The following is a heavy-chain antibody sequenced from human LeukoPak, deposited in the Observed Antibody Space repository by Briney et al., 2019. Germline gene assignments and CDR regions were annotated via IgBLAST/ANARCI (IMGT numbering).Heavy chain of an antibody. CDR2: ISYDGSNK. CDR1: GFTFSTYG. J-gene: IGHJ6*03. D-gene: IGHD1-26*01. CDR3: ARARSGSSPSYYYYYMDV. V-gene: IGHV3-30*19. Sequence: TGGSLRLSCAASGFTFSTYGMHWVRQAPGKGLEWVAVISYDGSNKYYADSVKGRFTISRDNSKNTLYLQMNSLRAEDTAVYYCARARSGSSPSYYYYYMDVWGKGTTVTVSS.